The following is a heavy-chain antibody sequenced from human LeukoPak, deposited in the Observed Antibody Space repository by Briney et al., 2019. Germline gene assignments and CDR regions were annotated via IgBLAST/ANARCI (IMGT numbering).Heavy chain of an antibody. D-gene: IGHD4-17*01. CDR2: IGSDGKT. V-gene: IGHV3-23*01. CDR3: ARETTVTFPDAFDI. J-gene: IGHJ3*02. CDR1: GFTFNNYA. Sequence: PGGCLRLSCAASGFTFNNYAMSLVRQAPGKGLEWVSAIGSDGKTYYADSVRGRFTISRDNSKNMLYLQINSLRADDTAVYYCARETTVTFPDAFDIWGQGTMVTVSS.